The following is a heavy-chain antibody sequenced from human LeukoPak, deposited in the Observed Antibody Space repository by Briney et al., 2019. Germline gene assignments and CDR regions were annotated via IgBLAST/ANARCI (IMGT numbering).Heavy chain of an antibody. D-gene: IGHD6-13*01. CDR2: IKSKDDGETI. Sequence: PGGSLRLSCVASGITFSNYWMSWVRQAPGKGPEWVGRIKSKDDGETIDYNTHVKGRFTISRDDSKNTLYLEMNSLKNEDTAMYYCTVRSSIWSQGTLVTVSS. CDR3: TVRSSI. V-gene: IGHV3-15*01. CDR1: GITFSNYW. J-gene: IGHJ4*02.